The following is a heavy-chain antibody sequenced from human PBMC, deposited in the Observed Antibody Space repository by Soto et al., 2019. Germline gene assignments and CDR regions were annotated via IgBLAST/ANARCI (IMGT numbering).Heavy chain of an antibody. CDR3: ARDGEGIAVPGNSFDI. J-gene: IGHJ3*02. CDR1: GHTFTGYY. V-gene: IGHV1-2*04. Sequence: QGHLVQSGAEVMEPGASVKVSCKASGHTFTGYYMHWVRQAPGQGLEWMGWINPNSGGTNYAQTFQGWVTKNRDTSISTAYMELSRLRSDDTAVYYCARDGEGIAVPGNSFDILGQGTKVTVSS. CDR2: INPNSGGT. D-gene: IGHD6-19*01.